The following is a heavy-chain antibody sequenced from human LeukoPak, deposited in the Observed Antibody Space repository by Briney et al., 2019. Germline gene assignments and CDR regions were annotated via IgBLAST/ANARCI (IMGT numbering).Heavy chain of an antibody. CDR3: AREGFWSGFTLFDY. J-gene: IGHJ4*02. V-gene: IGHV4-59*01. CDR1: GGSISSYY. Sequence: PSETLSLTCTVSGGSISSYYWSWIRQPPGKGLEWIGYIYYSGSTNYNPSLKSRVTISVDTSKNQFSLKLSSVTAADTAVYFCAREGFWSGFTLFDYWGQGTLVTVSS. CDR2: IYYSGST. D-gene: IGHD3-3*01.